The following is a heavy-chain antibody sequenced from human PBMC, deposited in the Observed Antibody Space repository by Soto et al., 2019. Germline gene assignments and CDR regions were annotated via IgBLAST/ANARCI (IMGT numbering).Heavy chain of an antibody. V-gene: IGHV3-23*01. Sequence: PGGSLRLSCVASGFTFSNFAMTWVRQPPGKGLEWVSVISDSGDTTFHADSVKGRFTISRDNSKKTVYLQMNSLRAEDTAVYYCAKAARATTLCNFDFWGQGTLVTVSS. J-gene: IGHJ4*01. D-gene: IGHD1-26*01. CDR3: AKAARATTLCNFDF. CDR1: GFTFSNFA. CDR2: ISDSGDTT.